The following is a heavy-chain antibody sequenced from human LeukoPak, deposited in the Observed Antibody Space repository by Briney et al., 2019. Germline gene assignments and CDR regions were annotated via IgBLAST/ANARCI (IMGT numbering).Heavy chain of an antibody. V-gene: IGHV4-38-2*01. D-gene: IGHD1-26*01. CDR1: GYSISSGHY. J-gene: IGHJ4*02. CDR3: ARLIVGGDYFDY. CDR2: MYHSGSA. Sequence: SETLSLTCAVSGYSISSGHYWGWTRQPPGKGLELIGSMYHSGSAYYNPSLRSRVTISVDTSKNRFSLKLSSVTAADTAVYYCARLIVGGDYFDYWGQGTLVTVSS.